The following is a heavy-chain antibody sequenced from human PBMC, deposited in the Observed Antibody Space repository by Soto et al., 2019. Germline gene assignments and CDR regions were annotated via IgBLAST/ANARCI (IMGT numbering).Heavy chain of an antibody. CDR3: ARDPGGCSGGSCSNYYYYYMDV. CDR1: GFTFSSYA. CDR2: ISSNGGST. Sequence: GGSLRLSCAASGFTFSSYAMHWVRQAPGKGLEYVSAISSNGGSTYYANSVKGRFTISRDNSKNTLYLQMGSLRAEDMDVYYCARDPGGCSGGSCSNYYYYYMDVWGKGTTVTVSS. V-gene: IGHV3-64*01. D-gene: IGHD2-15*01. J-gene: IGHJ6*03.